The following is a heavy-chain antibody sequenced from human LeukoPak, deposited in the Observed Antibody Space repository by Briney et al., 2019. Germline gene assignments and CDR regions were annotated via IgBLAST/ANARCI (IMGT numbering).Heavy chain of an antibody. Sequence: SETLSLTCTVSGGSISSYYWSWIRQPPGKGLEWIGYIYYSGTTNYNPSLKSRVTISVDTSKNQFSLKLSSVTAADTAVYYCARGVYIAAAQYAYWGQGTLVAVSS. D-gene: IGHD6-13*01. V-gene: IGHV4-59*01. J-gene: IGHJ4*02. CDR2: IYYSGTT. CDR1: GGSISSYY. CDR3: ARGVYIAAAQYAY.